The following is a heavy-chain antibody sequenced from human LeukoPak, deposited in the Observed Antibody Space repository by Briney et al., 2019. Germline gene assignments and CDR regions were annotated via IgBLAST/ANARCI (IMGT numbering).Heavy chain of an antibody. D-gene: IGHD3-10*01. CDR2: IYYSGST. CDR3: AREDYGSSLYYYYMDV. V-gene: IGHV4-39*07. CDR1: GGSISSSGYY. Sequence: SETLSLTCTVSGGSISSSGYYWGWIRQPPGKGLEWIGSIYYSGSTYYNPSLKSRVTISVDTSKNQFSLKLSSVTAADTAVYYCAREDYGSSLYYYYMDVWGKGTTVTISS. J-gene: IGHJ6*03.